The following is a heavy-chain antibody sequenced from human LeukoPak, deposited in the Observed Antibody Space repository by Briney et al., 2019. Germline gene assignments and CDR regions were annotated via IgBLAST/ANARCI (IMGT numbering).Heavy chain of an antibody. V-gene: IGHV3-30*18. D-gene: IGHD3-10*01. Sequence: PGRSLRLSCAASGFTFSSYGMHWVRQAPGKGLEWVAVVSYDGSNKYYADSVKGRFTISRDNSKNTLYLQMNSLRAEDTAVYYCAKDLLWFGEFRVAMDVWGQGTTVTVSS. J-gene: IGHJ6*02. CDR2: VSYDGSNK. CDR1: GFTFSSYG. CDR3: AKDLLWFGEFRVAMDV.